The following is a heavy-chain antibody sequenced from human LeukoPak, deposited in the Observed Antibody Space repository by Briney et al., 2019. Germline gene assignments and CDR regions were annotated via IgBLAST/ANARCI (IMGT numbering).Heavy chain of an antibody. D-gene: IGHD3-22*01. V-gene: IGHV3-23*01. CDR3: AKQISGNAYDSSGPLGYFDY. J-gene: IGHJ4*02. CDR1: GFTFSSYS. CDR2: ISGSGGST. Sequence: PGGSLRLSCAASGFTFSSYSMSWIRQAPGKGLEWVSAISGSGGSTYYADSVKGRFTISSDNSKNTLYLQMNSLRAADTAVYYCAKQISGNAYDSSGPLGYFDYWGQGTLVTVSS.